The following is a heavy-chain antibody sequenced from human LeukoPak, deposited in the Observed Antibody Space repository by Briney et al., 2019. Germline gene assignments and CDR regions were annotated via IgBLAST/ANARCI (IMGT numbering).Heavy chain of an antibody. Sequence: PGGSLRLSCVASGFTFSSYSMNWVRQAPGKGLEWVSSISSSSSYLYYADSVKGRFTVSRDNAKNTLYLQMNSLRAEDTAVYYCARDPLIVVVPAASWFDPWGQGTLVTVSS. J-gene: IGHJ5*02. CDR2: ISSSSSYL. CDR3: ARDPLIVVVPAASWFDP. D-gene: IGHD2-2*01. V-gene: IGHV3-21*01. CDR1: GFTFSSYS.